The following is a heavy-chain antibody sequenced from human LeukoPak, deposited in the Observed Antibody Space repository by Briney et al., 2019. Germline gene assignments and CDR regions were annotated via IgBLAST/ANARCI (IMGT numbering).Heavy chain of an antibody. J-gene: IGHJ4*02. CDR3: ARDREIGFGEAFDY. V-gene: IGHV4-4*07. D-gene: IGHD3-10*01. Sequence: SETLSLTCTVSGGSISSYYWSWIRQPAGKGLEWIGRIYTSGSTNYNPSLKSRVTMSVDTSKNQFSLKLSSVTAADTAVYYCARDREIGFGEAFDYWGQGTLVTVSS. CDR1: GGSISSYY. CDR2: IYTSGST.